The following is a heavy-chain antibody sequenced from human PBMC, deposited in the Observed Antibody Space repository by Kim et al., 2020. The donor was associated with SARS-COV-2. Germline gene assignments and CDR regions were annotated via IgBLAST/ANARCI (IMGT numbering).Heavy chain of an antibody. CDR2: INHSGST. CDR1: GGSFSGYY. Sequence: SETLSLTCGVYGGSFSGYYWSWIRQPPGRGLEWIGEINHSGSTNYNPSLKSRVTISVDTSKNQFSLKLNSVTAADTAVYYCARMGSSFGVVIARYYFDYWGEGTLRTPSS. D-gene: IGHD3-3*01. CDR3: ARMGSSFGVVIARYYFDY. V-gene: IGHV4-34*01. J-gene: IGHJ4*02.